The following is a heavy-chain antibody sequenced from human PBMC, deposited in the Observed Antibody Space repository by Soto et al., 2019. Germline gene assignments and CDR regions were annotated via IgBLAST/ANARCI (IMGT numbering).Heavy chain of an antibody. J-gene: IGHJ6*02. D-gene: IGHD4-17*01. CDR2: INAGNGNT. CDR1: GYTFTSYA. V-gene: IGHV1-3*01. Sequence: GASVKVSCKASGYTFTSYAMHWVRQAPGQRLEWMGWINAGNGNTKYSQEFQGRVTITRDTSASTAYMELSSLRSEDTAVYYCARDSHYGDPLSGYYYYYGMDVWGQGTTVTVSS. CDR3: ARDSHYGDPLSGYYYYYGMDV.